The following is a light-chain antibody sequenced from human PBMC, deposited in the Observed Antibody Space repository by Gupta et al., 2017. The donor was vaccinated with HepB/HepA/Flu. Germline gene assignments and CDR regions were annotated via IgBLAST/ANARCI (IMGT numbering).Light chain of an antibody. CDR2: DVF. Sequence: EVVLTQSPVTLSLSPGESATLSCRASQTIGNFLAWYQQRPGQSPRLLIYDVFNMATGIPARFSGSGSGTDFTLTISSLEPEDFAVYYCQQRFSWPATFGQGTKLEIK. J-gene: IGKJ2*01. V-gene: IGKV3-11*01. CDR3: QQRFSWPAT. CDR1: QTIGNF.